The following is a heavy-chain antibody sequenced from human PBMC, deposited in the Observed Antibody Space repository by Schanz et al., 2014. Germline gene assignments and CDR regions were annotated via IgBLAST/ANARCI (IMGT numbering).Heavy chain of an antibody. CDR1: GGSISSGGYY. J-gene: IGHJ4*02. CDR2: IYYSGST. CDR3: ARGGYGSGSYREFDY. D-gene: IGHD3-10*01. V-gene: IGHV4-31*03. Sequence: QVQLQQWGAGLLKPSETLSLTCTVSGGSISSGGYYWSWIRQHPGKGLEWIGYIYYSGSTYYNPSLKSRVTISVDTSKNQFSLNLSSVTAADTAVYYCARGGYGSGSYREFDYWGQGTLVTVSS.